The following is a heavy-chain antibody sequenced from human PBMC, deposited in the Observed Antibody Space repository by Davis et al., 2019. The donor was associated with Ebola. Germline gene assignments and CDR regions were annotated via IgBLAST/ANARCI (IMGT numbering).Heavy chain of an antibody. CDR1: GGSISSSNW. J-gene: IGHJ4*02. CDR3: ARPSLRSRFDY. V-gene: IGHV4-4*02. D-gene: IGHD6-13*01. CDR2: IYHSGST. Sequence: SETLSLTCAVSGGSISSSNWWSWVRQPPGKGLEWIGEIYHSGSTNYNPSLKSRVTISVDTSKNQFSLKLSSVTAADTAVYYCARPSLRSRFDYWGQGTLVTVSS.